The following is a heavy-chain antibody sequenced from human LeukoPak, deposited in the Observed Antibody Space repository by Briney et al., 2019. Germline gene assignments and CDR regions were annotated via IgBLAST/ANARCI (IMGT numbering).Heavy chain of an antibody. CDR1: GFTFSSYA. D-gene: IGHD3-22*01. J-gene: IGHJ4*02. V-gene: IGHV3-23*01. CDR2: ISGSGGST. CDR3: AKDRYCYDSSGYYGGFDY. Sequence: GGSLRLSCAASGFTFSSYAMSWVRQAPGKGLEWVSAISGSGGSTYYADSVKGRFTISRDNSKNTLYLQMNSLRAEDTAVYYCAKDRYCYDSSGYYGGFDYWGQGTLVTVSS.